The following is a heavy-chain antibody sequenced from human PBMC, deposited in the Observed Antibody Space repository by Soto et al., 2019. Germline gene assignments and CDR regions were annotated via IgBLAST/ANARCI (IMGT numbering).Heavy chain of an antibody. CDR2: ISGSGGST. D-gene: IGHD6-19*01. CDR3: AKVGQQWREGVDWFDP. V-gene: IGHV3-23*01. J-gene: IGHJ5*02. CDR1: GCIFSSCA. Sequence: RGSLRLSCAASGCIFSSCAMSWVRQAPGKGLEWVSAISGSGGSTYYADSVKGRFTISRDNSKNTLYLQMNSLRAEDTAVYYCAKVGQQWREGVDWFDPWGQGTLVSVSS.